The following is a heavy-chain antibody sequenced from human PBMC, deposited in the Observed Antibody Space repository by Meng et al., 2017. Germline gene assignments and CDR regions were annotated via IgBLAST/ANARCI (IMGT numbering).Heavy chain of an antibody. D-gene: IGHD2-15*01. CDR2: IKSKTDGGTT. CDR3: ARERRAANNWFDP. V-gene: IGHV3-15*01. J-gene: IGHJ5*02. CDR1: GFTFSNAW. Sequence: GESLKISCAASGFTFSNAWMSWVRQAPGKGLEWVGRIKSKTDGGTTDYAAPVKGRFTISRDDSKNTLYLQMNSLRAEDTAVYYCARERRAANNWFDPWGQGTLVTVSS.